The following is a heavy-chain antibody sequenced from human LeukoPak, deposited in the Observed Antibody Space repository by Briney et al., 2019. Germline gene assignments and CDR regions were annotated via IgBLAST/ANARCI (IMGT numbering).Heavy chain of an antibody. CDR3: ASYSGSYLSHFDY. CDR2: INPSARNV. V-gene: IGHV1-46*01. CDR1: GYTFSSYY. D-gene: IGHD1-26*01. J-gene: IGHJ4*02. Sequence: ASVKVSCKAFGYTFSSYYIHWVRQAPGQGLEWTGMINPSARNVNYAHKFQGRVNMTRDMPTSTAYMELSSLSFEDTAFYYCASYSGSYLSHFDYWGQGTLVTVSS.